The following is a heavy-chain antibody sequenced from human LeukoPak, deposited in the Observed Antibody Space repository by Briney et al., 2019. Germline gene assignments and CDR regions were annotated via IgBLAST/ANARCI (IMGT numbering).Heavy chain of an antibody. CDR2: IRWNDDK. J-gene: IGHJ4*02. V-gene: IGHV2-5*01. D-gene: IGHD4-23*01. Sequence: SGPTLINPTQPLTLTCTFSGFSLSTSGGGVGGIRQPPGKALEWLTLIRWNDDKRYSPSLKSRLTITKHTSKNQVVLTMTNMDPVDTATDYCARQIQYSNSSDYWGRGTLVIVSS. CDR1: GFSLSTSGGG. CDR3: ARQIQYSNSSDY.